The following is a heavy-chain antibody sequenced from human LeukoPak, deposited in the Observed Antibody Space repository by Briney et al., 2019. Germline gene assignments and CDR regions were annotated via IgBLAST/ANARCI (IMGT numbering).Heavy chain of an antibody. Sequence: GRSLRLSCAASGFTFDDYAMHWVRQAPGKGLEWVSGISWNSGSIGYADSVKGRFTISRDNAKNSLYLQMNSMRAEDTALYYCAKENGPYSSTFDYYGMDVWGQGTTVTVSS. CDR2: ISWNSGSI. J-gene: IGHJ6*02. CDR3: AKENGPYSSTFDYYGMDV. D-gene: IGHD6-19*01. V-gene: IGHV3-9*01. CDR1: GFTFDDYA.